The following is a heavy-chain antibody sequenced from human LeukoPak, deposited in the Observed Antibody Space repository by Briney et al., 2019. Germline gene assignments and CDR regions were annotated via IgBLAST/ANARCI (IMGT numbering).Heavy chain of an antibody. CDR2: ISSSGSTI. CDR1: GFTFSSYE. Sequence: GGSLRLSCAASGFTFSSYEMNWVRQAPGKGLEWDSYISSSGSTIYYADSVKGRFTISRDNAKNSLYLQMNSLRAEDTAVYYCARESGWFGELPFSWGQGTLVTVSS. V-gene: IGHV3-48*03. D-gene: IGHD3-10*01. J-gene: IGHJ5*02. CDR3: ARESGWFGELPFS.